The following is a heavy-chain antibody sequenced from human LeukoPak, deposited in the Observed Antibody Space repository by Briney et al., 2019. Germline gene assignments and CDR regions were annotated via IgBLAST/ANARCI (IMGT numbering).Heavy chain of an antibody. V-gene: IGHV3-48*04. CDR3: ARDSSLGY. CDR1: GFTFSRSS. J-gene: IGHJ4*02. D-gene: IGHD2-2*01. CDR2: ITSSSTI. Sequence: PGGSLRLSCAASGFTFSRSSMNWVRQAPGKGLEWVSYITSSSTIYYADSVKGRFTISRDNAKNSLYLQMNSLRAEDTAVYYCARDSSLGYWGQGTLVTVSS.